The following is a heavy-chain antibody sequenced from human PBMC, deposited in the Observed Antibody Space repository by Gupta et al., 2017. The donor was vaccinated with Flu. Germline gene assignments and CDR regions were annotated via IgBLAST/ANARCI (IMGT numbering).Heavy chain of an antibody. CDR2: IKSKTDGGTT. Sequence: KWLECVGRIKSKTDGGTTDYAAHVKGRFTISRDDSKNTLYLQMNSLKTEDTAVYYCTTGLHYLSDSSGSIDYWGQGTLVTVSS. CDR3: TTGLHYLSDSSGSIDY. J-gene: IGHJ4*02. V-gene: IGHV3-15*01. D-gene: IGHD3-22*01.